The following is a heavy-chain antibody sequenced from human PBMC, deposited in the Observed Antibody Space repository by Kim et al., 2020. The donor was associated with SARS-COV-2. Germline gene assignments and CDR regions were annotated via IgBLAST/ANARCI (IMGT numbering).Heavy chain of an antibody. J-gene: IGHJ4*02. CDR2: ISSSGSTI. D-gene: IGHD2-15*01. CDR3: AILGYCSGGSCY. V-gene: IGHV3-48*03. Sequence: GGSLRLSCAASGFTFSSYEMNWVRQAPGKGLEWVSYISSSGSTIYYADSVKGRFTISRDNAKNSLYLQMNSLRAEDTAVYYCAILGYCSGGSCYWGQGTLVTVSS. CDR1: GFTFSSYE.